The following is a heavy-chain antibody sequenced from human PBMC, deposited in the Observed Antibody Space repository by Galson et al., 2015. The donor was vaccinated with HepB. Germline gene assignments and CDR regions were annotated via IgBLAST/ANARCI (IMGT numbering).Heavy chain of an antibody. Sequence: SLRLSCAASGFTFSSYSMNWVRQAPGKGLEWVSYSSSSSSTIYYADSVKGRFTISRDNAKNSLYLQMNSLRAEDTAVYYCARSTGRYYYDRSGYPRPNFDYWGQGTLVTVSS. V-gene: IGHV3-48*01. CDR3: ARSTGRYYYDRSGYPRPNFDY. CDR2: SSSSSSTI. D-gene: IGHD3-22*01. CDR1: GFTFSSYS. J-gene: IGHJ4*02.